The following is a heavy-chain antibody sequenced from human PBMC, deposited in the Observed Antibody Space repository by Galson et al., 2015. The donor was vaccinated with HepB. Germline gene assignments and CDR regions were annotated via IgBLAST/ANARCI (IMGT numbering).Heavy chain of an antibody. V-gene: IGHV4-39*01. CDR3: ARAEQWLYNY. CDR2: IYYSGST. D-gene: IGHD6-19*01. CDR1: GGSIRSSSYY. J-gene: IGHJ4*02. Sequence: LTCTVSGGSIRSSSYYWGWIRQPPGKGLEWIGSIYYSGSTYYNPSLKSRVTISVDTSKNQFSLKLSSVTAADTAVYYCARAEQWLYNYWGQGTLVTVSS.